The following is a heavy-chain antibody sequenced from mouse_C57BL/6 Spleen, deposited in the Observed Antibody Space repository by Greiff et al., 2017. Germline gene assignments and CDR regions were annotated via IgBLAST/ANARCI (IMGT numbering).Heavy chain of an antibody. CDR1: GFNIKDDY. CDR3: TLIYYGNYDYAMDY. Sequence: EVQLQQSGAELVRPGASVKLSCTASGFNIKDDYMHWVKQRPEQGLEWIGWIDPENGDTEYASKFQGKATITADTSSNTAYLQLSSLTSEDTAVYYCTLIYYGNYDYAMDYWGQGTSVTVSS. J-gene: IGHJ4*01. CDR2: IDPENGDT. V-gene: IGHV14-4*01. D-gene: IGHD2-1*01.